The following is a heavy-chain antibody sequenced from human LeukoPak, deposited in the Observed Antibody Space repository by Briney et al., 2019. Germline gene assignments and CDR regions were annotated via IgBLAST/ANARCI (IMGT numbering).Heavy chain of an antibody. CDR1: EFSVSNNY. CDR2: IYSGGST. CDR3: ARDFGFRSRHHYYYYYMDV. Sequence: GGSLRLSCAASEFSVSNNYMSWVRQAPGKGLEWVSVIYSGGSTYYADSVKGRFTISRDNSKNTLYLQMNSLRAEDTAVYYCARDFGFRSRHHYYYYYMDVWGKGTTVTVSS. V-gene: IGHV3-53*01. J-gene: IGHJ6*03. D-gene: IGHD6-19*01.